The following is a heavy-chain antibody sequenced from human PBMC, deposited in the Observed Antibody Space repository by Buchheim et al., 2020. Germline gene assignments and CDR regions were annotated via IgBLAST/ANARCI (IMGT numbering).Heavy chain of an antibody. CDR3: ARGRGYDSSGYGPLCYFDY. D-gene: IGHD3-22*01. J-gene: IGHJ4*02. V-gene: IGHV4-34*01. CDR2: INHSGST. CDR1: GGSFSGYY. Sequence: QVQLQQWGAGLLKPSETLSLTCAVYGGSFSGYYWSWIRQPPGKGLEWIGEINHSGSTNYNPSLKSRVTISVDTSKNQFSLKLSSVTAADTAVYYCARGRGYDSSGYGPLCYFDYWGQGTL.